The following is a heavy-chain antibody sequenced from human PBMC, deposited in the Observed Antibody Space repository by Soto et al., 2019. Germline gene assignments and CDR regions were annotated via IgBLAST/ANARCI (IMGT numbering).Heavy chain of an antibody. CDR1: GYRFTAYY. J-gene: IGHJ4*02. V-gene: IGHV1-2*06. Sequence: QVQLVQSGAEVKKPGASVRVSCEASGYRFTAYYIHWVRQAPGQGLAWMGRMNLDTGGTTYAQKCQGRVTMTRYRSISTAYMEVSSVKSDDTSMYYCARDGNFAFRGYSFAFDFWGQGTLVTVSS. CDR3: ARDGNFAFRGYSFAFDF. D-gene: IGHD5-18*01. CDR2: MNLDTGGT.